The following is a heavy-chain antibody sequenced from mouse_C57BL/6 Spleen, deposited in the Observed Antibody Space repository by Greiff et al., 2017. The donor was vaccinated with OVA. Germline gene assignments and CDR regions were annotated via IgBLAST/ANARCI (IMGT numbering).Heavy chain of an antibody. J-gene: IGHJ1*03. V-gene: IGHV1-55*01. Sequence: QVQLQQPGAELVKPGASVKMSCKASGYTFTSYWITWVKQRPGQGLEWIGDIYPGSGSTNYNEKFKSKATLTVDTSSSTAYMQLSSLTSEDSAVYYCARGGGYDEGNYWYFDVWGTGTTVTVSS. D-gene: IGHD2-2*01. CDR3: ARGGGYDEGNYWYFDV. CDR1: GYTFTSYW. CDR2: IYPGSGST.